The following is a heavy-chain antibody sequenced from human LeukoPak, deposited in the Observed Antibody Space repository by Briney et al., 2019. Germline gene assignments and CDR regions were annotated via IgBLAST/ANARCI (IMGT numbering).Heavy chain of an antibody. D-gene: IGHD6-6*01. Sequence: GGSLRLSCAASGFTFSTCWMSWVRQAPGKGLEWVSAISGSGGSTYYADSVKGRFTISRDNSKNTLYLQMNSLRAEDTAVYYCAKDPRLAARRSNFDYWGQGTLVTVSS. V-gene: IGHV3-23*01. CDR1: GFTFSTCW. CDR3: AKDPRLAARRSNFDY. J-gene: IGHJ4*02. CDR2: ISGSGGST.